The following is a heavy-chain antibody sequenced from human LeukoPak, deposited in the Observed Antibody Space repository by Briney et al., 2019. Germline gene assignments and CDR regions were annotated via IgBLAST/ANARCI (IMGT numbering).Heavy chain of an antibody. Sequence: GGSLRLSCAASGFTFSTSDMNWIRQAPGKGLEWVSHISSSGSTVTYADSVKGRFTVSRVNTKNSLYLQMNSLRADDTAIYYCARTKWQLPWAWGQGTLVTVSS. CDR2: ISSSGSTV. D-gene: IGHD1-26*01. V-gene: IGHV3-48*03. CDR1: GFTFSTSD. CDR3: ARTKWQLPWA. J-gene: IGHJ1*01.